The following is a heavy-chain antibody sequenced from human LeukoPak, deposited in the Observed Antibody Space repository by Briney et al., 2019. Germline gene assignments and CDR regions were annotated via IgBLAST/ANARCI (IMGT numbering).Heavy chain of an antibody. J-gene: IGHJ1*01. CDR2: FYHGGST. CDR3: ARLAVAGTWAGYFQH. Sequence: SETLSLTCTVSGYSISTGYYWDWIRQPPGKGLEWIGTFYHGGSTYYNPSLKSRVTISVDTSKNQFSLNLSSVTAADTAVYYCARLAVAGTWAGYFQHWGQGTLVTVSS. D-gene: IGHD6-19*01. V-gene: IGHV4-38-2*02. CDR1: GYSISTGYY.